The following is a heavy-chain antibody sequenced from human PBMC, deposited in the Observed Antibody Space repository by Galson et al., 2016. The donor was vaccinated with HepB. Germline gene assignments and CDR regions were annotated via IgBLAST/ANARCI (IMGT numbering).Heavy chain of an antibody. D-gene: IGHD3-10*01. Sequence: SETLSLTCTVSGYSISSDYFWGWIRQPPVKGLEWIGTIARSGNIHYNPSLKSRVTMSVDTSKNQFSLKLSSVTASDTAVYFCARDRSSGSGSFGYWGQGTLVTVSS. V-gene: IGHV4-38-2*02. CDR1: GYSISSDYF. CDR3: ARDRSSGSGSFGY. J-gene: IGHJ4*02. CDR2: IARSGNI.